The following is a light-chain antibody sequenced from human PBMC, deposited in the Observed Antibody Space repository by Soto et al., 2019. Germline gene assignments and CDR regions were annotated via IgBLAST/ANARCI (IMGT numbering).Light chain of an antibody. CDR3: QQYGDPPPYS. V-gene: IGKV3-20*01. Sequence: EIVLTQSPGTLSLSPGERATLSCRASQSVSRSSLAWYQQRPGQAPRLLIFGASSRAAGIPDRFSGSGSATDFTLTISGLEPEDSAVYYCQQYGDPPPYSFGQGTKLEI. J-gene: IGKJ2*03. CDR2: GAS. CDR1: QSVSRSS.